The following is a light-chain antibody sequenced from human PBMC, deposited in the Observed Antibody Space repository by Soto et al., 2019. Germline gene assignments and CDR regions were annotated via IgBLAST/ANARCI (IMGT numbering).Light chain of an antibody. Sequence: EIVMTQSPATLSVSPGEKATLSCRASQTVSNNLAWYQQKPGQAPRLLIYFASTRATGVPARCSGSGSGTEFTLTISSLQSEDFAVYYCQQYNQWPLTFGGGTKAETK. V-gene: IGKV3-15*01. CDR3: QQYNQWPLT. CDR2: FAS. CDR1: QTVSNN. J-gene: IGKJ4*01.